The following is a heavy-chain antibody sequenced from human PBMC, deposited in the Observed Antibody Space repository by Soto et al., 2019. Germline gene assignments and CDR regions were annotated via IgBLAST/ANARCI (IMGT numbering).Heavy chain of an antibody. CDR1: GFTCNDFY. Sequence: GGSLRLSCAASGFTCNDFYMSWIRQAPGKGLEWVSYISTGSIFTNYADSVKGRFTISRDNAKNSLYLQMNSLRAEDTAVYSCARDSSGSDWFDPWGQGTLVTVSS. CDR2: ISTGSIFT. D-gene: IGHD3-22*01. CDR3: ARDSSGSDWFDP. V-gene: IGHV3-11*05. J-gene: IGHJ5*02.